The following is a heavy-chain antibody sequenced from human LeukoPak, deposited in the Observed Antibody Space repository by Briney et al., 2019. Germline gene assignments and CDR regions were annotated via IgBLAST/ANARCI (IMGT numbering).Heavy chain of an antibody. Sequence: PGRSLRPSCAASGFTFSSYGMHWVRQAPGKGLEWVAVIWYDGSNKYYADSVEGRFTISRDNSKNTLYLQMNSLRAEDTAVYYCARDLGYSYGSTTFDYWGQGTLVTVSS. J-gene: IGHJ4*02. V-gene: IGHV3-33*01. CDR2: IWYDGSNK. CDR3: ARDLGYSYGSTTFDY. CDR1: GFTFSSYG. D-gene: IGHD5-18*01.